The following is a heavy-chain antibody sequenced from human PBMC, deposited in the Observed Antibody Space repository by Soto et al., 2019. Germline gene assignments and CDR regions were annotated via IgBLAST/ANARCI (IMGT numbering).Heavy chain of an antibody. CDR1: GYSFTSYW. CDR3: ARQISWPTSSGPIDY. D-gene: IGHD3-22*01. V-gene: IGHV5-10-1*01. CDR2: IDPSDSYT. Sequence: LGESLKISCKGSGYSFTSYWISWVRQMPGKGLEWMGRIDPSDSYTNYSPSFQGHVTISADKSISTAYLQWSSLKASDTAMYYCARQISWPTSSGPIDYWGQGTQVTVSS. J-gene: IGHJ4*02.